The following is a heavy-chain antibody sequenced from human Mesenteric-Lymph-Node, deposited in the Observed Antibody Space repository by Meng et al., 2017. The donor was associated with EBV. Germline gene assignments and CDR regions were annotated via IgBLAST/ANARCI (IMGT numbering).Heavy chain of an antibody. CDR2: IYHSGTT. V-gene: IGHV4-30-2*01. J-gene: IGHJ4*02. CDR1: GGSIISGGYS. CDR3: ARSAGGDYFDY. Sequence: QLQLQEFGSGLVRPSQTLALTCAVSGGSIISGGYSWSWIRQAPGKGLEWIGFIYHSGTTYLNPSLRSRVNLSVDTSKNQFSLNLRSVSAADTAIYYCARSAGGDYFDYWGQGTLVTVSS. D-gene: IGHD1-26*01.